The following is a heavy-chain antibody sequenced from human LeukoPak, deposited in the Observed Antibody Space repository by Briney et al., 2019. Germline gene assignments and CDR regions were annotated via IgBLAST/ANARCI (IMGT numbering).Heavy chain of an antibody. D-gene: IGHD3-9*01. CDR3: ARSNDILTGRPGLTN. Sequence: SETLSLTCTVSGGSISSYYWSWIRQPPGKGLEWIGYVYYSGSTNYNPSLKSRVTISVDTSKNQFSLKLSSVTAADTAVYYCARSNDILTGRPGLTNWGQGTLVTVSS. V-gene: IGHV4-59*01. J-gene: IGHJ4*02. CDR1: GGSISSYY. CDR2: VYYSGST.